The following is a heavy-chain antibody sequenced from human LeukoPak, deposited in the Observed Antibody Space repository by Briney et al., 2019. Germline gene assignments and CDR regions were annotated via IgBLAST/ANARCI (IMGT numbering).Heavy chain of an antibody. CDR1: GYTFTSYG. Sequence: ASVKVSCKASGYTFTSYGISWVRQAPGQGLEWMGWISCYNGNTNYAQKFQGRVTMTTDTSTSTAYMELRSLTSDDTAVYYCATDLPTTPDYFDYWGQGTLVTVSS. J-gene: IGHJ4*02. D-gene: IGHD1-26*01. V-gene: IGHV1-18*01. CDR3: ATDLPTTPDYFDY. CDR2: ISCYNGNT.